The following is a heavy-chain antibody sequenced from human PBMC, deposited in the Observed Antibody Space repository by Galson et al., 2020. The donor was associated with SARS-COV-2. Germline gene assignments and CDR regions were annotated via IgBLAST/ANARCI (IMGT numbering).Heavy chain of an antibody. V-gene: IGHV3-33*01. CDR3: ARGAYYCDRSGFYYVGTVVI. CDR2: IWYDGSRA. CDR1: GSTFSNYA. J-gene: IGHJ3*02. Sequence: GGSLRLSWVASGSTFSNYAMHWVRQAPGKGLEWVAVIWYDGSRAFYIESVQGRVRISRDNSKNTLYLQPNSLRAEDTAVYYCARGAYYCDRSGFYYVGTVVIWGQGTMVTVSS. D-gene: IGHD3-22*01.